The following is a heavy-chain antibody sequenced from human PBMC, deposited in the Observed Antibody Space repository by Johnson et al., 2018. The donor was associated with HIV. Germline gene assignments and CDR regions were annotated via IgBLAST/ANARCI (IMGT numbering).Heavy chain of an antibody. CDR3: AKDRLDGTFTTDAFDI. J-gene: IGHJ3*02. Sequence: QVQLVESGGGVVQPGGSLRLSCAASEFTFSSYGMHWVRQAPGKGLEWVAVISYDGSNKYYADSVKGRFTISRDNSKNTLYLQMNSLRAEDTAVYYCAKDRLDGTFTTDAFDIWGQGTMVTVSS. CDR1: EFTFSSYG. V-gene: IGHV3-30*19. D-gene: IGHD1-1*01. CDR2: ISYDGSNK.